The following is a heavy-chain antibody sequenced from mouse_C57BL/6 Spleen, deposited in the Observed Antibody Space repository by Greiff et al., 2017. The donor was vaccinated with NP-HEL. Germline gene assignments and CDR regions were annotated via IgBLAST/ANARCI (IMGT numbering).Heavy chain of an antibody. CDR1: GFSLTSYG. D-gene: IGHD1-1*01. Sequence: VHLVESGPGLVQPSQSLSITCTVSGFSLTSYGVHWVRQSPGKGLEWLGVIWSGGSTDYNAAFISRLSISKDNSKSQVFFKMNSLQADDTAIYYCARDYGSSYVYFDYWGQGTTLTVSS. CDR2: IWSGGST. V-gene: IGHV2-2*01. J-gene: IGHJ2*01. CDR3: ARDYGSSYVYFDY.